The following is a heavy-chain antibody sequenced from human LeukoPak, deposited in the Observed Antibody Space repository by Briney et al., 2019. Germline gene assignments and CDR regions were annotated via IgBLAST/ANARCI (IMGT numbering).Heavy chain of an antibody. CDR3: ARVGYSYAFDY. Sequence: SDTLSLTCAVSGYSISSSNWWGWIRQPPGKGLEWIGYVYYSGNTNYNPSLRSRVTISIDTSKNQFSLRLSSVTAADTAVYYCARVGYSYAFDYWGQGTLVTVSS. CDR2: VYYSGNT. J-gene: IGHJ4*02. D-gene: IGHD5-18*01. V-gene: IGHV4-28*03. CDR1: GYSISSSNW.